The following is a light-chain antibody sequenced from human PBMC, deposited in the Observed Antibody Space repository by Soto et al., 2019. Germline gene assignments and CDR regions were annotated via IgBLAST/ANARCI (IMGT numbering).Light chain of an antibody. CDR1: QSISSA. CDR3: QQHKSYPRT. CDR2: KAS. Sequence: DIQMTQSPSTLSASVGDRVTITCRASQSISSALVWYQQKPGKAPNLLIYKASSLESGVPLRFSGSGSGTEFTLTISSLQPEDFAAYYCQQHKSYPRTFGPGTKVEIK. J-gene: IGKJ1*01. V-gene: IGKV1-5*03.